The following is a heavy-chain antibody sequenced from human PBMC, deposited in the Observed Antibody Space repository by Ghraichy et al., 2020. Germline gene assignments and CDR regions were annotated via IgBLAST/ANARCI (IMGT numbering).Heavy chain of an antibody. CDR2: IYYSGST. CDR3: ASSIYGSGSYYNYYYYYGMDV. D-gene: IGHD3-10*01. J-gene: IGHJ6*02. V-gene: IGHV4-59*01. CDR1: GGSISSYY. Sequence: SETLSLTCTVSGGSISSYYWSWIRQPPGKGLEWIGYIYYSGSTNYNPSLKSRVTISVDTSKNQFSLKLSSVTAADTAVYYCASSIYGSGSYYNYYYYYGMDVWGQGTTVTVSS.